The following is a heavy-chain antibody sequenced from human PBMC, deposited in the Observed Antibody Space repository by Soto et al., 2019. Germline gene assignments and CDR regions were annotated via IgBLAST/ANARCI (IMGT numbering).Heavy chain of an antibody. CDR3: VRDVGFDYVN. CDR1: GFSFSSYW. V-gene: IGHV3-7*01. J-gene: IGHJ4*02. Sequence: EVQLVESGGGLVQPGGSLRISCKGSGFSFSSYWMSWVRQAPGKGLEWVASIKQDESEKYYVDSVKGRFTISRDKVDDSVFLHMNRLSAEDTAVYFCVRDVGFDYVNWGQGTLVTVSS. D-gene: IGHD3-16*01. CDR2: IKQDESEK.